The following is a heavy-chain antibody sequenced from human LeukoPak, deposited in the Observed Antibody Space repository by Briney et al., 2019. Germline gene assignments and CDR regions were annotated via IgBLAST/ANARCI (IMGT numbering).Heavy chain of an antibody. J-gene: IGHJ4*02. CDR3: ARWYCSGDNCYSRYFDY. V-gene: IGHV4-39*07. CDR1: GGSISSSSYY. CDR2: IYYSGST. Sequence: SETLSLTCTVSGGSISSSSYYWGWIRQPPGKGLEWIGSIYYSGSTYYNPSLKSRVTISVDTSKNQFSLKLSSVTAADTAVYYCARWYCSGDNCYSRYFDYWGQGTLVTVSS. D-gene: IGHD2-15*01.